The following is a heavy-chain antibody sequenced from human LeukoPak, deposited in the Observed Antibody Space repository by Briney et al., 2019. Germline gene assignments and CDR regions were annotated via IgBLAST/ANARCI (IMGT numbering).Heavy chain of an antibody. CDR1: GFTFTYFW. CDR3: VWGHYGDY. J-gene: IGHJ4*02. V-gene: IGHV3-7*04. CDR2: IKNDGSQK. Sequence: GGSLRPSCAASGFTFTYFWMTSVRQAPGKGLEWVANIKNDGSQKYYAHSVEGRLTISRANAKHLLYLQMHGLRAHHPAVYYCVWGHYGDYTGQGTLVTVSS.